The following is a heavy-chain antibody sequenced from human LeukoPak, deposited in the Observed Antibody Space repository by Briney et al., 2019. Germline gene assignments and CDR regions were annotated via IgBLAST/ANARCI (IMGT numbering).Heavy chain of an antibody. D-gene: IGHD1-26*01. V-gene: IGHV3-23*01. CDR1: GFTFSSYA. CDR2: ISGSGGST. Sequence: GGSLRLSCAASGFTFSSYAMSWVRQAPGKGLEWVSGISGSGGSTYYADSVKGRFTISRDSSKNTLYLQMNSLRAEDTAVYYCAERGAEVGATIAPGDYWGQGTLVTVSS. J-gene: IGHJ4*02. CDR3: AERGAEVGATIAPGDY.